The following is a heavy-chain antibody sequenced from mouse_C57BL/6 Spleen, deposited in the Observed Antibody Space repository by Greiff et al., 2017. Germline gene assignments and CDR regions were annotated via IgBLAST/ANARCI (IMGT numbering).Heavy chain of an antibody. CDR1: GYTFTDYY. CDR2: INPYNGGT. Sequence: VQLQQSGPVLVKPGASVKMSCKASGYTFTDYYMNWVKQSHGKSLEWIGVINPYNGGTSYNQKFKGKATLTVDKSSSTAYMELNSLTSEDSAVYYCARGGTYYSNYVRAMDYWGQGTSVTVSS. V-gene: IGHV1-19*01. CDR3: ARGGTYYSNYVRAMDY. J-gene: IGHJ4*01. D-gene: IGHD2-5*01.